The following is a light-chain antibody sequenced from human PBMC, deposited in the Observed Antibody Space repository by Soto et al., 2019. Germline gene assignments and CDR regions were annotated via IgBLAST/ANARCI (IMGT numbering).Light chain of an antibody. Sequence: IQISQSPSTLSATVGGTVTITCRASQSISSWLAWYQQRPGTAPKLLIYKASTLQSGVPSRFSGSGYGTVFTLTINRLQPDDSATYYCQQYDVYSTFGQGT. J-gene: IGKJ1*01. CDR2: KAS. CDR1: QSISSW. V-gene: IGKV1-5*03. CDR3: QQYDVYST.